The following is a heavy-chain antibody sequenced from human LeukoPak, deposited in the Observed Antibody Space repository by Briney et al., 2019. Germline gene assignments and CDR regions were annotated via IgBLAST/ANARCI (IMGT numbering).Heavy chain of an antibody. CDR2: IRYDGSNK. Sequence: PGGSLRLSCAASGFTFSSYGMQWVRQAPGKGLEWVAFIRYDGSNKYYADSVKGRFTISRGNSKNTLYLQMNSLRAEDTAVYYCAKRYCTNGVCQDFDYWGQGTLVTVSS. J-gene: IGHJ4*02. V-gene: IGHV3-30*02. D-gene: IGHD2-8*01. CDR1: GFTFSSYG. CDR3: AKRYCTNGVCQDFDY.